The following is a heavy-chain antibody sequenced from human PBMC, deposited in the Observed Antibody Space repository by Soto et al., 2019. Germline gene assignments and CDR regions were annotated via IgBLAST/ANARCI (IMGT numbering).Heavy chain of an antibody. D-gene: IGHD3-16*02. V-gene: IGHV5-10-1*01. Sequence: PGESLKIPCHASGDNCGDYFTSYWVTGVRQVPGKGLEWMGSIAPGDPHTHYSPSCEGHVPSSADKAIRTAYVRWNSLKTSDTAIYYRSTGISCTRYMCPFYTYGLDVWGRGTTVTVSS. CDR2: IAPGDPHT. CDR3: STGISCTRYMCPFYTYGLDV. J-gene: IGHJ6*02. CDR1: GDNCGDYFTSYW.